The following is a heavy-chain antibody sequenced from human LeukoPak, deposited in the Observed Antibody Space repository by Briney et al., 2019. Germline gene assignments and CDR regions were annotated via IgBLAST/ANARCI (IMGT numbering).Heavy chain of an antibody. Sequence: SETLSLTCTVSGGSISSYYWSWIRQPPGKGLEWIGYIYYSGGTSYNPSLRSRVTIPVDTPKNQFSLKLSSVTAADAAVYYCATGGVRYCSTTSCLGYWGQGTLVTVSS. J-gene: IGHJ4*02. CDR3: ATGGVRYCSTTSCLGY. D-gene: IGHD2-2*01. CDR1: GGSISSYY. V-gene: IGHV4-59*01. CDR2: IYYSGGT.